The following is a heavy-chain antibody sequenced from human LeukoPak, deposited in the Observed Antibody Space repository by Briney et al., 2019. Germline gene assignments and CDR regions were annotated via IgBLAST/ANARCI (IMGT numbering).Heavy chain of an antibody. D-gene: IGHD2-21*01. Sequence: KPSETLSLNCTVSGGSIFCYYWGWIRQPPGKGLEWMGYIYYSGSTNYNPSLKSRVTISVDTSKNQFSLRVSSVTAADTAVYYCARHLNNCGDDCYIFDYWGQGTLVTVSS. CDR2: IYYSGST. CDR1: GGSIFCYY. J-gene: IGHJ4*02. CDR3: ARHLNNCGDDCYIFDY. V-gene: IGHV4-59*08.